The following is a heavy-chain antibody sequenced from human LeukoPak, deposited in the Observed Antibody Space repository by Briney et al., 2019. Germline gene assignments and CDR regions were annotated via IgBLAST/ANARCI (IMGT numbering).Heavy chain of an antibody. V-gene: IGHV3-7*01. CDR1: GFTFSSYW. CDR3: ARDGGAKFPDY. D-gene: IGHD3-16*01. J-gene: IGHJ4*02. Sequence: GGSLRLSCATSGFTFSSYWMNWVRQAPGKGLEWVANIKQDGSEKYYVDSVKGRFTISRDNAKNSLYLQMNSLRAEDTAVYYCARDGGAKFPDYWGQGTLVTVSS. CDR2: IKQDGSEK.